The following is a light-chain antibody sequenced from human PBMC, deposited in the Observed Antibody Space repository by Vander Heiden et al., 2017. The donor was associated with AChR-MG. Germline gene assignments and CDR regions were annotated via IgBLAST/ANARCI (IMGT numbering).Light chain of an antibody. CDR3: QQFNNYPQIT. J-gene: IGKJ5*01. V-gene: IGKV1D-13*01. Sequence: AIQLTQSPSSLSASVGDRVTITCRASQGISSALAWYQQKPGKAPKLLIYDASSLESGVPSRFSGSGSGTDFTLTISSLQPEDFATYYCQQFNNYPQITFGQGTRLEIQ. CDR2: DAS. CDR1: QGISSA.